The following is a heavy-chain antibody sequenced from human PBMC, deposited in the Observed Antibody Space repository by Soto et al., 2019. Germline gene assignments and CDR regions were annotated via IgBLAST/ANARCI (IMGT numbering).Heavy chain of an antibody. CDR2: ISAYNGNT. Sequence: QVKLVQSGGEVKKPGASVKVSCKTSGYTFTRYGISWVRQAPGQGLEWMGWISAYNGNTIFAQKFQGRVTMTTDTSTSTVYMELRSLRSDDTAVYFCARDVRSCGKINWFDPWGQGTLVTVSS. CDR1: GYTFTRYG. D-gene: IGHD2-15*01. CDR3: ARDVRSCGKINWFDP. V-gene: IGHV1-18*01. J-gene: IGHJ5*02.